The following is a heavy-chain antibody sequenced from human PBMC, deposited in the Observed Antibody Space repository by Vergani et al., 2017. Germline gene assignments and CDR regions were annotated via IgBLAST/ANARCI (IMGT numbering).Heavy chain of an antibody. D-gene: IGHD6-6*01. CDR3: ASIGRTAARSGWSDY. CDR1: AYTLTELS. V-gene: IGHV1-24*01. Sequence: QVQLVQYGAEVKKPGASVMVSCKVSAYTLTELSMHWVRQAPGKGLEWMGGFDPEDGETIYAQKFQGRVTMTEDTSTDTAYMELSSLISEDTAVYYCASIGRTAARSGWSDYWGQGTLVTVSS. J-gene: IGHJ4*02. CDR2: FDPEDGET.